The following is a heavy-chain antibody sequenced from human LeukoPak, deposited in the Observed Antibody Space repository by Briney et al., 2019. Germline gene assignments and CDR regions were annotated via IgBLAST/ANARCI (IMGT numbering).Heavy chain of an antibody. D-gene: IGHD3-22*01. CDR1: GGSFSGYY. J-gene: IGHJ4*02. CDR2: INHSGST. V-gene: IGHV4-34*01. Sequence: SETLSLTCAVYGGSFSGYYWSWIRQPPGKGLEWIGEINHSGSTNYNPSLKSRVTISVDTSKNQFSLKLSSVTAADTAVYYCARRDSSGYVYWGQGTLVTVSS. CDR3: ARRDSSGYVY.